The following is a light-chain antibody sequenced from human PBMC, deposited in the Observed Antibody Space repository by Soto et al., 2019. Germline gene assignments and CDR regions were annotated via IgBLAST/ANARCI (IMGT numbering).Light chain of an antibody. V-gene: IGKV3D-15*01. CDR3: QQYNDWPPWT. CDR2: GAS. CDR1: QSARSS. Sequence: DIVVTQSPATLSVSPGERATLSCRASQSARSSLAWYQQKPGRSPRLLIYGASTRASGIPARFSGSGSGTEFTLTISSLQSEDFAVYYCQQYNDWPPWTFGQGTKV. J-gene: IGKJ1*01.